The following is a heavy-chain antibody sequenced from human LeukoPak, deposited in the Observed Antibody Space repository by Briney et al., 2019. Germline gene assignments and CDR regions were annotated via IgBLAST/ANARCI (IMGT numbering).Heavy chain of an antibody. V-gene: IGHV1-8*03. J-gene: IGHJ4*02. CDR1: GYTFISYD. D-gene: IGHD3-22*01. CDR3: ARGPGRRWYYDSSGYYWGLFDY. Sequence: GASVKVSCKASGYTFISYDINWVRQATGQGLEWMGWMNPNSGNTGYAQQFQGRVTITRNTSISTAYMELSSLRSEDTAVYYCARGPGRRWYYDSSGYYWGLFDYWGQGTLVTVSS. CDR2: MNPNSGNT.